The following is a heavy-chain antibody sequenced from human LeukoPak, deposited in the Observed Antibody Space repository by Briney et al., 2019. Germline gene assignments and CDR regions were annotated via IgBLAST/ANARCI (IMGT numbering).Heavy chain of an antibody. CDR3: ATCNWNTFDYYYMDV. D-gene: IGHD1-1*01. J-gene: IGHJ6*03. CDR1: GYTLTELS. CDR2: FDPEDGET. V-gene: IGHV1-24*01. Sequence: ASVKVSCKVSGYTLTELSMHWVRQAPGKGLEWMGGFDPEDGETIYAQKFQGRVTMTEDTSTDTAYMELSSLRSEDTAVYYCATCNWNTFDYYYMDVWGKGTTVTVSS.